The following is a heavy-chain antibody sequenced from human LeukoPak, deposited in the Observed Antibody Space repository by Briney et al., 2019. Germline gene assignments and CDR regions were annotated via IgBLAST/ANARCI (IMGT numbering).Heavy chain of an antibody. CDR1: GFTFSSYG. Sequence: GRSLRLSCAASGFTFSSYGMHWVRQAPGKGLEWVAVIWYDGSNKYYADSVKGRFTISRDNSKNTLYLQMNSLRAEDTAVYYCAKGLVVVPATPVDYWGQGTLVTVSP. D-gene: IGHD2-15*01. J-gene: IGHJ4*02. CDR2: IWYDGSNK. CDR3: AKGLVVVPATPVDY. V-gene: IGHV3-33*06.